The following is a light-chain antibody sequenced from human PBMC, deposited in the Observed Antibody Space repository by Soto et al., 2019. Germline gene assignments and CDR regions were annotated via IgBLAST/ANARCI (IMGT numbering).Light chain of an antibody. CDR3: QQYHNWPPIT. J-gene: IGKJ5*01. CDR2: GAS. Sequence: EVVMTQSPVTLSVSPGESATLSCRASQGVRNNLAWYQHKPGQAPRLLIYGASTRASGIPARFSGSGSETDFTLTISSLQSEDSAVYYCQQYHNWPPITFGQGTRLEIK. V-gene: IGKV3-15*01. CDR1: QGVRNN.